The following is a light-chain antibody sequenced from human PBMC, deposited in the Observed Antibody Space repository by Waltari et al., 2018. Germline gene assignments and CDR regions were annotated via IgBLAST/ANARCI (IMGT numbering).Light chain of an antibody. V-gene: IGLV1-47*01. CDR2: KYD. CDR3: TAWDDNLSVV. J-gene: IGLJ3*02. Sequence: QSVLTQPPSASGTPGQRVTISCFGSTSNIGSHYVSWYQHIPGTTPKLLIHKYDQRPSGVPDRFSCSVSGTSASLAISGLRSEDEADYYCTAWDDNLSVVFCGGTKLTVL. CDR1: TSNIGSHY.